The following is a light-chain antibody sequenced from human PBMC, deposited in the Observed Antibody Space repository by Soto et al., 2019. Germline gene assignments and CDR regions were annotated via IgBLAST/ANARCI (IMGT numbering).Light chain of an antibody. Sequence: QSALTQPASVSGSPGQSITISCTGTSSDVGGYNYVSWYQQHPGKAPKLMIYDVSNRPSGGSNRFSGSKSGNTASLTISGLQAEDEADYYCSSYTSSSTLLYVFGTGTKVT. CDR2: DVS. V-gene: IGLV2-14*01. CDR1: SSDVGGYNY. J-gene: IGLJ1*01. CDR3: SSYTSSSTLLYV.